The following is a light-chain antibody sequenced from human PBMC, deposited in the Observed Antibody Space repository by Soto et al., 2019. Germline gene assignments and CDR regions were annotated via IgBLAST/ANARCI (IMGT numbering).Light chain of an antibody. J-gene: IGKJ1*01. V-gene: IGKV1-17*03. CDR1: QDINIY. CDR3: QQQNNYPWT. Sequence: DIQMTQSPSAMSASVGDRITITCRATQDINIYLAWFQQKPGKVPKRLIYGASTLQSGVPSRFSGSGSGTEFSVTISSLQPEDFATYYCQQQNNYPWTFGPVTKVEVK. CDR2: GAS.